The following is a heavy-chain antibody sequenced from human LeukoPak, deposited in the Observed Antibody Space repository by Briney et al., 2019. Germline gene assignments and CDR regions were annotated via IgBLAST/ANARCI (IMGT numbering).Heavy chain of an antibody. CDR2: IYPNGNT. CDR3: ARRGHGYGSPFDY. D-gene: IGHD5-18*01. CDR1: GFTVSSNY. Sequence: GGSLRLSCAASGFTVSSNYMNWVRQAPGKGLEWVSMIYPNGNTFYTDSVKGRFTISRDNSKSTLDLQMNSLRAEDTAVYYCARRGHGYGSPFDYWGQGTLVTVSS. V-gene: IGHV3-66*04. J-gene: IGHJ4*02.